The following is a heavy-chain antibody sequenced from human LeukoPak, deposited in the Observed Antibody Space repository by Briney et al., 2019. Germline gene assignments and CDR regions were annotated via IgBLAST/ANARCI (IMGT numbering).Heavy chain of an antibody. CDR2: IGAGDKYT. Sequence: PGGSLRLSCAASGFTLRNYAMSWVRQAPGKGLEWVSSIGAGDKYTYYTDSVKGRFTISRDNSKNTLYLQMNSLRAEDTAVYYCTSHTGTGDAFRPFHIWGQGTMVTVSS. V-gene: IGHV3-23*01. CDR3: TSHTGTGDAFRPFHI. CDR1: GFTLRNYA. J-gene: IGHJ3*02. D-gene: IGHD2-21*02.